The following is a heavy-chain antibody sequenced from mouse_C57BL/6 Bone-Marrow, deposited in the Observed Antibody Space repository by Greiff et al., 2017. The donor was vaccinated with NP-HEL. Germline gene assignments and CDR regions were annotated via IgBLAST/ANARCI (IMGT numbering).Heavy chain of an antibody. V-gene: IGHV14-3*01. J-gene: IGHJ3*01. D-gene: IGHD2-5*01. Sequence: EDQLQQSVAELVRPGASVKLSCTASGFNIKNTYMHWVKQRPEQGLERIGRIDPANGNTEYASKFQGKATITADTSSNTAYLQLSSLTSEDTAVYYCTAYYSNYVGFAYWGQGTLVTVSA. CDR2: IDPANGNT. CDR3: TAYYSNYVGFAY. CDR1: GFNIKNTY.